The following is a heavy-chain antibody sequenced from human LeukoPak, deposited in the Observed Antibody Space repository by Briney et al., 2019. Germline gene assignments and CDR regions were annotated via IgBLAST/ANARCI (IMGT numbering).Heavy chain of an antibody. CDR3: ARSTYRQIERVTDY. CDR2: MSYDGSNK. J-gene: IGHJ4*02. V-gene: IGHV3-30*01. CDR1: GFTFSSYA. Sequence: PGGSLRLSCAASGFTFSSYAMHWVRQAPGKGLEWVAVMSYDGSNKYYADSVKGRFTISRDNSKNTLYLQMNSLRAEDTAVYYRARSTYRQIERVTDYWGQGTLVTVSS. D-gene: IGHD2-21*02.